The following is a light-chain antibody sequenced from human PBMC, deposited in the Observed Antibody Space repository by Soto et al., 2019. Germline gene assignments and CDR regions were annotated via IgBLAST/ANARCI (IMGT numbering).Light chain of an antibody. Sequence: QSALTQPASVSGSPGQSITISCTGTSSDVGTYNLVSWYQQHPGKAPKLMLYGGTKRPSGVSNRFTGSKSGNTASLTISGLQAEDEADYYCCSYAGSFTVIFGGGTKVTVL. CDR2: GGT. J-gene: IGLJ2*01. V-gene: IGLV2-23*01. CDR3: CSYAGSFTVI. CDR1: SSDVGTYNL.